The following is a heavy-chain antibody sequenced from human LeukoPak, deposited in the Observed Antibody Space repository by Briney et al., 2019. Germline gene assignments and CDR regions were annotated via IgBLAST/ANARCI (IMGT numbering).Heavy chain of an antibody. CDR1: GGSISSYY. Sequence: SETLSLTCTVSGGSISSYYWGWIRQPPGRGLEWIGSIYYSGSTYYNPSLKSRATISVDTSKNQFSLKVSSVTAADTAVYYCARRHYYDSSGYHYYFDYWGQGTLVTVSS. CDR3: ARRHYYDSSGYHYYFDY. V-gene: IGHV4-39*01. J-gene: IGHJ4*02. CDR2: IYYSGST. D-gene: IGHD3-22*01.